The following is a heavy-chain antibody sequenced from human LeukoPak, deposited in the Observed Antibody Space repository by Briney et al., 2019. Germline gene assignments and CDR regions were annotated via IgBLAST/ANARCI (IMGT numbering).Heavy chain of an antibody. Sequence: ASVKVSCKVSGYTLTELSMHWVRQAPGKGLEWMGGFDPEDGETIYAQKFQGRVTMTEDTSTDTAYMELGSLRSEDTAVYYCATALQQYYYYGMDVWGKGTTVTVSS. CDR3: ATALQQYYYYGMDV. J-gene: IGHJ6*04. V-gene: IGHV1-24*01. CDR1: GYTLTELS. CDR2: FDPEDGET. D-gene: IGHD6-13*01.